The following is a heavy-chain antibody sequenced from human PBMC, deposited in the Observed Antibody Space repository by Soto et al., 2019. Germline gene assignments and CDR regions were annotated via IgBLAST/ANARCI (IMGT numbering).Heavy chain of an antibody. CDR2: FDPEDGET. V-gene: IGHV1-24*01. CDR1: GYTLTELS. J-gene: IGHJ3*02. D-gene: IGHD3-22*01. CDR3: ATHARYDSSGYYYLGAFDI. Sequence: GASVKVSCKVSGYTLTELSMHWVRQAPGKGLEWMGGFDPEDGETIYAQKFQGRVTMTEDTSTDTAYMELRSLRSEDTPVYYCATHARYDSSGYYYLGAFDICGQGTMVTV.